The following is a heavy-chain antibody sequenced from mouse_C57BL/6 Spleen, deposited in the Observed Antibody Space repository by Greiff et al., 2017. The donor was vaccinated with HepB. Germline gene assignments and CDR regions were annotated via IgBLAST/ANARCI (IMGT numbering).Heavy chain of an antibody. CDR1: GYTFTSYW. J-gene: IGHJ3*01. D-gene: IGHD3-2*02. CDR3: ARGKAQTAQAFAY. V-gene: IGHV1-55*01. Sequence: QVQLQQPGAELVKPGASVKMSCKASGYTFTSYWITWVKQRPGQGLEWIGDIYPGSGSTNYNEKFKSKATLTVDTSSSTAYMQLSSLTSEDSAVYYCARGKAQTAQAFAYWGQGTLVTVSA. CDR2: IYPGSGST.